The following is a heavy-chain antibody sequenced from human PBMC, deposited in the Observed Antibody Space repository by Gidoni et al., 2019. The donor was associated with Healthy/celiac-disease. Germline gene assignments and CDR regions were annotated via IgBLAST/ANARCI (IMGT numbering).Heavy chain of an antibody. CDR1: GGSFSGYY. CDR2: INHSGST. D-gene: IGHD6-19*01. CDR3: ARVYSSGSPFDY. V-gene: IGHV4-34*01. Sequence: QVQLQQWGAGLLKPSATLSLTCAVYGGSFSGYYWSWIRQPPGKGLEWIGEINHSGSTNYNPSLKSRVTISVDTSKNQFSLKLSSVTAADTAVYYCARVYSSGSPFDYWGQGTLVTVSS. J-gene: IGHJ4*02.